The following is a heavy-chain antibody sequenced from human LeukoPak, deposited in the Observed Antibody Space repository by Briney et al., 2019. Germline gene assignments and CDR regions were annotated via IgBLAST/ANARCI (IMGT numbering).Heavy chain of an antibody. J-gene: IGHJ6*03. D-gene: IGHD1-26*01. CDR1: GFTFSSYW. CDR3: ARDRSGSQYYIDV. V-gene: IGHV3-7*01. Sequence: GGSLRLSCAASGFTFSSYWMSWVRQAPGKGLEWVANIKQDGSDKYYVDSVKGRFTISRDNAKNSLYLQMNSLRAEDTAVYYCARDRSGSQYYIDVWGQGTTVTVSS. CDR2: IKQDGSDK.